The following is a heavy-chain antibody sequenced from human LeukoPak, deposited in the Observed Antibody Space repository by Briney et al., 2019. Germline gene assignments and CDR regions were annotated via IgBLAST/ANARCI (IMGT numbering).Heavy chain of an antibody. V-gene: IGHV4-59*08. CDR3: ARARGYSYGYGYYFDY. Sequence: SETLSLTCTVSGGSISSYYWSWIRQPPGKGLEWIGYIYYSGSTNYNPSLKSRVTTSVDTSKNQFSLKLSSVTAADTAVYYCARARGYSYGYGYYFDYWGQGTLVTVSS. CDR1: GGSISSYY. CDR2: IYYSGST. J-gene: IGHJ4*02. D-gene: IGHD5-18*01.